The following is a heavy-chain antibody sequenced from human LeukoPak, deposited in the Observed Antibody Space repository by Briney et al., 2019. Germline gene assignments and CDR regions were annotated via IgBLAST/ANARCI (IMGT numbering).Heavy chain of an antibody. V-gene: IGHV3-48*04. CDR3: ARGAAAGAYYYYGMDV. Sequence: GGSLRLSRVGSGFTFSDYSINWVRRAPGKGLEWISYIGAGGTVTYYGDSVKGRFTISRDNAKNSLYLQMNSLRAEDTAVYYCARGAAAGAYYYYGMDVWGQGTTVTVSS. CDR2: IGAGGTVT. CDR1: GFTFSDYS. D-gene: IGHD6-13*01. J-gene: IGHJ6*02.